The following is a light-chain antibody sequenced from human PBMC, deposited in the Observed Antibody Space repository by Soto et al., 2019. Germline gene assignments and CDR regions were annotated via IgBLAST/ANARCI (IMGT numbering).Light chain of an antibody. CDR3: MQALQSLT. CDR1: QSLLYNNTYNY. J-gene: IGKJ5*01. Sequence: IVMTQSPLTLPVTPGEPASISCRSIQSLLYNNTYNYLDCYFQKPGQSPQLLIYFGSNRAPGVPDRFSGSGSGTDFTLKINGVEAEDVGTYYCMQALQSLTFGQGTRLEI. V-gene: IGKV2-28*01. CDR2: FGS.